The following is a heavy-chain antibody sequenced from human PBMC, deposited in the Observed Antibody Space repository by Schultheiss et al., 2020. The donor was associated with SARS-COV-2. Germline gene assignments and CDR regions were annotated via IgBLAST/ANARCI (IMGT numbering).Heavy chain of an antibody. J-gene: IGHJ3*02. CDR2: ISSSGSTI. CDR1: GFNFSNFE. D-gene: IGHD5-12*01. CDR3: ARCPLGEWLRFAFDI. V-gene: IGHV3-48*03. Sequence: GGSLRLSCAASGFNFSNFEMNWVRQAPGKGLEWVSYISSSGSTIYYADSVKGRFTISRDNAKNSLYLQMNSLRAEDTAVYYCARCPLGEWLRFAFDIWGQGTMVTVSS.